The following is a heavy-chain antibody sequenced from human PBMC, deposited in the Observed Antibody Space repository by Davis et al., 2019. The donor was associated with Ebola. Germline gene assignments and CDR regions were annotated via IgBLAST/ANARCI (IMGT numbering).Heavy chain of an antibody. CDR3: ARVGTTVTTFDY. J-gene: IGHJ4*02. CDR2: ISAYTGDT. CDR1: GYTFTSCG. Sequence: ASVKVSCKASGYTFTSCGISWVRQAPGQGLEWMGWISAYTGDTNYAQKFQGRVTMTTDTSTSTAYMELRSLRSDDTAVYYCARVGTTVTTFDYWGQGTLVTVSS. D-gene: IGHD4-17*01. V-gene: IGHV1-18*01.